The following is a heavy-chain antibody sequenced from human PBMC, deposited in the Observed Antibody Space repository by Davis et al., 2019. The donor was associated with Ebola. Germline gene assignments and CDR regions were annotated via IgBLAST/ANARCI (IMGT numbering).Heavy chain of an antibody. CDR1: GGSISSSSYY. CDR3: ARYAGTSQPGDYFDY. D-gene: IGHD6-13*01. V-gene: IGHV4-39*07. CDR2: INHSGST. J-gene: IGHJ4*02. Sequence: MPSETLSLTCTVSGGSISSSSYYWSWIRQPPGKGLEWIGEINHSGSTNYNPSLKSRVTISVDTSKNQFSLKLSSVTAADTAVYYCARYAGTSQPGDYFDYWGQGTLVTVSS.